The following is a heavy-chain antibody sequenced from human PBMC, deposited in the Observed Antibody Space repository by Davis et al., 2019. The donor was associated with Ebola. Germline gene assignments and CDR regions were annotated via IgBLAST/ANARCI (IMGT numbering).Heavy chain of an antibody. V-gene: IGHV3-74*01. Sequence: GESLKIPCAASGFTFSSHWIHWVRQTPGKGPVWVSRINIDGSSTTYADSVKGRFTISRDNAKNTVYLQMNSLRAEDTAVYFCARVGYGDYWRWFDPWGQGTLVTVSS. CDR1: GFTFSSHW. CDR3: ARVGYGDYWRWFDP. D-gene: IGHD4-17*01. CDR2: INIDGSST. J-gene: IGHJ5*02.